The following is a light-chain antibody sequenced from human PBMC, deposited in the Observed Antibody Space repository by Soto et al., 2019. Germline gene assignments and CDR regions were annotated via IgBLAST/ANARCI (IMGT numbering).Light chain of an antibody. V-gene: IGLV2-14*01. CDR2: EVS. Sequence: SSLTPPASVSRSPGQSITISCTGTSSDVGGYNYVSWYQQHPGKAPKLMIYEVSNRPSGVSNRFSGSKSGNTASLTSSGLQAEDEADYYCSSYTSSSAHYVFGTGTKVTVL. CDR3: SSYTSSSAHYV. J-gene: IGLJ1*01. CDR1: SSDVGGYNY.